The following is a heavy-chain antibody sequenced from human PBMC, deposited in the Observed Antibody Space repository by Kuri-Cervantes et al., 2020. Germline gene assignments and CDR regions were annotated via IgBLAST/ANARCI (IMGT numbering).Heavy chain of an antibody. CDR3: ARGTYYGDYIPAAFDI. Sequence: GESLKISCAASGFTFSSYWMTWVRRAPGKGLEWVANIKEDGRDKYYVDSLKGRFTISRDNAKNSLYLQMNSLRVEDTAVYYCARGTYYGDYIPAAFDIWGQGTMVTVSS. CDR2: IKEDGRDK. J-gene: IGHJ3*02. D-gene: IGHD4-17*01. V-gene: IGHV3-7*03. CDR1: GFTFSSYW.